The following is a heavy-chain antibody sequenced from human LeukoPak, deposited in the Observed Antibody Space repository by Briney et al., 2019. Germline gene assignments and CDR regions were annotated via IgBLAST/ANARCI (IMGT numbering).Heavy chain of an antibody. Sequence: SETLSLTCTVSGGSISSYYWSWIRQPPGKGLEWIGYIYTSGSTNYNPSLKSRVTISVDTSKNQFSLKLSSVTAADTAVYYCASSTSYLGQTFDYWGQGTLVTVSS. J-gene: IGHJ4*02. CDR1: GGSISSYY. CDR3: ASSTSYLGQTFDY. D-gene: IGHD2-2*01. CDR2: IYTSGST. V-gene: IGHV4-4*09.